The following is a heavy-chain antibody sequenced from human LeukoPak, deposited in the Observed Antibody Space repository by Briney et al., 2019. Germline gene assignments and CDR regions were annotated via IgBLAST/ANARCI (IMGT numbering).Heavy chain of an antibody. J-gene: IGHJ4*02. CDR1: GFTFSTYW. D-gene: IGHD2-2*01. CDR3: ARGGYQLLWY. Sequence: GGSLRLSCAASGFTFSTYWMSWVRQAPGTGLEWVASIKQDGSEKSYVDSVEGRFTISRDNAKNSLYLQMNSLRAEDTAVYYCARGGYQLLWYWSQGNPGHRLL. CDR2: IKQDGSEK. V-gene: IGHV3-7*04.